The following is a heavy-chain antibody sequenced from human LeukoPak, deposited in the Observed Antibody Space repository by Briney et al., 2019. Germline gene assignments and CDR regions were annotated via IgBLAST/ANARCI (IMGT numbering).Heavy chain of an antibody. CDR3: AAGGVYDLFDY. CDR2: FDPGDGET. V-gene: IGHV1-24*01. Sequence: ASMKVSCKVSGCTLSDLSMHWVRQAPGKGLEWMGGFDPGDGETIYTQKFQGRVTMTEDTSTDTAYMELSSLRSEDTAVYYCAAGGVYDLFDYWGQGTLVTVSS. J-gene: IGHJ4*02. CDR1: GCTLSDLS. D-gene: IGHD5/OR15-5a*01.